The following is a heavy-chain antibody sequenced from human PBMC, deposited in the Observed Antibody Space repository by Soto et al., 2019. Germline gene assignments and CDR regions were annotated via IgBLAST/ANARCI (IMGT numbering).Heavy chain of an antibody. Sequence: VQLVESGGGLVQPGGSLRLSCAASGFIFSSHWMHWVRQAPGKGLVGVSHIGPDGSNIWEADSVQGRFTISRDNARNTLYLQMNSLRDEDTAIYYCAISLRPYDSSGYYSWDWGQGTLVTVSS. J-gene: IGHJ4*02. CDR3: AISLRPYDSSGYYSWD. D-gene: IGHD3-22*01. V-gene: IGHV3-74*01. CDR1: GFIFSSHW. CDR2: IGPDGSNI.